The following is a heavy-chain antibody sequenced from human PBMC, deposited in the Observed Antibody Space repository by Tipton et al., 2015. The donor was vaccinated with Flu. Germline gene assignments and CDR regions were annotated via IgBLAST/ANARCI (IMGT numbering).Heavy chain of an antibody. D-gene: IGHD6-19*01. CDR2: IYTSGST. CDR1: GGSISSGSYY. J-gene: IGHJ1*01. V-gene: IGHV4-61*02. CDR3: AREKGGAVADRAEYFQH. Sequence: TLSLTCTVSGGSISSGSYYWSWIRQPAGKGLEWSGRIYTSGSTNYNPSLKSRVTISVDTYKNQFSLKLSSATAADTAVYYCAREKGGAVADRAEYFQHWGQGTLVTVSS.